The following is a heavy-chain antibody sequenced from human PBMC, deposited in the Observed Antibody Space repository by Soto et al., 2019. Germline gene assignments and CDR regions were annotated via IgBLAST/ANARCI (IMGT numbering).Heavy chain of an antibody. CDR2: IYYTGKT. V-gene: IGHV4-31*03. J-gene: IGHJ5*02. CDR3: AREGSSTANWIDP. Sequence: TLSLTCTLSSDSQNIGGYYWTWIRQHPGKGLEWMGYIYYTGKTYYTPSLESRLTMSVDTSKNQFSLKVSSVTAADTGVYYCAREGSSTANWIDPWGQGTPVTVS. CDR1: SDSQNIGGYY. D-gene: IGHD2-15*01.